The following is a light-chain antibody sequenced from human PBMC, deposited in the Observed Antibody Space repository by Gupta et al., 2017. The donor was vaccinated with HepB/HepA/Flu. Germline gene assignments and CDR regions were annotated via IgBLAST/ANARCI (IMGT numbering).Light chain of an antibody. CDR3: QQYTNWPIT. CDR2: GVS. V-gene: IGKV3-15*01. CDR1: QSVSNN. J-gene: IGKJ5*01. Sequence: IVMTQSPATLSLSTGDRATLSCRASQSVSNNFAWFQQKPGKAPRLLLYGVSTRATGIPARFSGSGSGTEFTLTISSLQSEDFAVYYCQQYTNWPITFGQGTRLEIK.